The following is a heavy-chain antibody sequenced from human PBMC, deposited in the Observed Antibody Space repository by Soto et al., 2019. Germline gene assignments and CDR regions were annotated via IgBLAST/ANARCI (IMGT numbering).Heavy chain of an antibody. CDR2: INSDGSTI. CDR3: VRDRGYPDSFDV. J-gene: IGHJ3*01. Sequence: PGGSLRLSCAASGFNFGPFWMHWVRQAPGKGLVWVSHINSDGSTIVYADSVKGRFTISRDNAKNTLYLQMSSLRVEDTAIYFCVRDRGYPDSFDVWGQGTMVTVS. D-gene: IGHD3-10*01. CDR1: GFNFGPFW. V-gene: IGHV3-74*01.